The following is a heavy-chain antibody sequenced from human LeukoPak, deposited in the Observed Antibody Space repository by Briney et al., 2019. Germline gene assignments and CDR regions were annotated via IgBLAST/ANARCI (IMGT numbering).Heavy chain of an antibody. CDR2: IRSSIYGGTP. J-gene: IGHJ4*02. CDR1: GFTFSSFA. D-gene: IGHD1-1*01. V-gene: IGHV3-49*04. Sequence: GGSLRLSCAASGFTFSSFAMSWVRQAPGKGLEWIGFIRSSIYGGTPKAAASVKGRFIFSRDDSKGVAYLRMNSLKTDDTAVYYCSREWGNGNDLRPDSWGQGTLVTVSS. CDR3: SREWGNGNDLRPDS.